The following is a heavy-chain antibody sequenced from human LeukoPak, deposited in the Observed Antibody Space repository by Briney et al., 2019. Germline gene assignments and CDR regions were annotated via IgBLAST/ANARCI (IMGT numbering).Heavy chain of an antibody. J-gene: IGHJ4*02. CDR2: INEDGGEI. CDR3: ARGWAEFAY. V-gene: IGHV3-7*04. Sequence: PGGSLRLSCAVSGFSFSSYWMNWVRQAPGTGLEWVANINEDGGEIYYLDSVKGRFTISRDNAKNSLYLQMNSLRAEDTAVYYCARGWAEFAYWGQGTLVTVSS. CDR1: GFSFSSYW. D-gene: IGHD2/OR15-2a*01.